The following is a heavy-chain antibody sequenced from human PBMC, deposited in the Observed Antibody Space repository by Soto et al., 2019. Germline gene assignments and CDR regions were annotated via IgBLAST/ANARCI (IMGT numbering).Heavy chain of an antibody. D-gene: IGHD4-17*01. Sequence: ASVKVSCKASGYTFTGYYMHWVRQAPGQGLEWMGWINPNSGGTNYAQKFQGWVTMTRDTSISTAYMELSRLRSDDTAVYYCARDRWAFGDYPGNAFDIWGQGTMVTVSS. J-gene: IGHJ3*02. CDR2: INPNSGGT. CDR3: ARDRWAFGDYPGNAFDI. V-gene: IGHV1-2*04. CDR1: GYTFTGYY.